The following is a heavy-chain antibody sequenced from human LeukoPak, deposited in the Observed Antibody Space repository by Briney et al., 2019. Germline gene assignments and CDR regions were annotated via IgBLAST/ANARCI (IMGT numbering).Heavy chain of an antibody. CDR2: TYSGGST. CDR3: ARDSTYSSSWYGRGYYYYYGMDV. D-gene: IGHD6-13*01. V-gene: IGHV3-66*01. J-gene: IGHJ6*02. Sequence: GGSLRLSCAASGFTVSSNYMSWVRQAPGKGLEWVSVTYSGGSTYYADSVKGRFTISRDNSKNTLYLQMNSLRAEDTAVYYCARDSTYSSSWYGRGYYYYYGMDVWGQGTTVTVSS. CDR1: GFTVSSNY.